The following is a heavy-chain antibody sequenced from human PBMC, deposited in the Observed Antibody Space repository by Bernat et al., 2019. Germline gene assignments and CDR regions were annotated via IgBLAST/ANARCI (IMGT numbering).Heavy chain of an antibody. CDR2: ISSSGTTT. J-gene: IGHJ5*02. CDR1: GFSFSSYE. V-gene: IGHV3-48*03. Sequence: VQLVESGGGLVKPGGSLRLSCAASGFSFSSYEMNWVRQAPGKGLEWVAYISSSGTTTYYADSVQGRFTISRDNAKNSLYLQMIGLRAEDTALYYCARVGVVVVVTATRENWLDPWGQGTLVTVSS. CDR3: ARVGVVVVVTATRENWLDP. D-gene: IGHD2-15*01.